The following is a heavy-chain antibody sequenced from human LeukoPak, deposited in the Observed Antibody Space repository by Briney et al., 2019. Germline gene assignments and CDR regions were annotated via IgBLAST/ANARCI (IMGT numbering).Heavy chain of an antibody. J-gene: IGHJ4*02. V-gene: IGHV3-20*04. Sequence: GGSLRLSCAASGFTFDDYGMSWVRQAPGKWLEWVSGINWNGGSTGYADSVKGRFTISRDNAKNSLYLQMNSLRAEDTALYYCARVILTGYYNCFDYWGQGTLVTVSS. CDR2: INWNGGST. CDR3: ARVILTGYYNCFDY. D-gene: IGHD3-9*01. CDR1: GFTFDDYG.